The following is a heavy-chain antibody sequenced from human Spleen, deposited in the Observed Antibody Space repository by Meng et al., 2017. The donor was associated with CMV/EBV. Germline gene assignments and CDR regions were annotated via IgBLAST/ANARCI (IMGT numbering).Heavy chain of an antibody. V-gene: IGHV4-31*03. D-gene: IGHD3-3*01. CDR1: GGSVSSGGYY. J-gene: IGHJ6*02. CDR2: IYYSGT. CDR3: ARVEYYYGMDV. Sequence: SETLSLTCTVSGGSVSSGGYYWSWIRQHPGKGLEWIGYIYYSGTFYNPSLESRVTISVDTSKNQFSLKLSSVTAADTAVYYFARVEYYYGMDVWGQGTTVTVSS.